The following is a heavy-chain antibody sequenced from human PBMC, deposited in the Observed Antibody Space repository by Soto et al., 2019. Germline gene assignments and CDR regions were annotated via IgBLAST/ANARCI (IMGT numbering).Heavy chain of an antibody. V-gene: IGHV3-23*01. J-gene: IGHJ3*02. CDR3: AKDPHRRGGGDSGGWRGADAFDI. Sequence: EVQLLESGGGLVQPGGSLRLSCAASGFTFSSYAMSWVRQAPGKGLEWVSAISGSGGSTYYADSVKGRFTISRDNSKNTLYLHMNSMRAEDTAVYYCAKDPHRRGGGDSGGWRGADAFDIWGQGTMVTVSS. CDR2: ISGSGGST. D-gene: IGHD6-19*01. CDR1: GFTFSSYA.